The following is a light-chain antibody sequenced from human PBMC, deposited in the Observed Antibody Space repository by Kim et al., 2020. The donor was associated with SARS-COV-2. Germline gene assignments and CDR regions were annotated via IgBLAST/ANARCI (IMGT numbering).Light chain of an antibody. J-gene: IGKJ1*01. Sequence: DIVMTQSPDSLAVSLGERATINCKSSQSILYSPNNKNYLAWYQQKPGQPPKMLIYWTSTRESGVPDRFSGSGSGTDFTLTISSLQAEDVAIYYCLQYHSGPRTFGEGAKVDIK. CDR1: QSILYSPNNKNY. V-gene: IGKV4-1*01. CDR3: LQYHSGPRT. CDR2: WTS.